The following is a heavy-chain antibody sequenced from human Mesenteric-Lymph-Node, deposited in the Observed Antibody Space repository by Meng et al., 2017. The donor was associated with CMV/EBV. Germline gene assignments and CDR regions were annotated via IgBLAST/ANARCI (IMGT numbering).Heavy chain of an antibody. CDR1: GGSFSGYY. Sequence: QLHQWGAGLLKPSETLSVTCAVYGGSFSGYYWNWIRQSPEKGLEWIGEINHSGSTTYNPSFTSRIIISVDTSTNQISLNMSSVTAADTAVYYCARGSSYDILTGYFDYWGQGALVTVSS. CDR3: ARGSSYDILTGYFDY. CDR2: INHSGST. J-gene: IGHJ4*02. D-gene: IGHD3-9*01. V-gene: IGHV4-34*01.